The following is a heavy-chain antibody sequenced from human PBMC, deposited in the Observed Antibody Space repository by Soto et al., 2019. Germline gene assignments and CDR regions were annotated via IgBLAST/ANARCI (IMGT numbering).Heavy chain of an antibody. Sequence: DVQLLESGGGLVQWGGSLRLSCVTSGFTFSTYGMTWVRQAPGKGLEWVSYGGSGGSRYYAESVKGRFTISRDNSKNPLSLEMNRLRAEDTATYYCVKFRGRAYPYYYMDVWGKGTTVTVSS. CDR3: VKFRGRAYPYYYMDV. CDR2: YGGSGGSR. D-gene: IGHD3-10*01. J-gene: IGHJ6*03. CDR1: GFTFSTYG. V-gene: IGHV3-23*01.